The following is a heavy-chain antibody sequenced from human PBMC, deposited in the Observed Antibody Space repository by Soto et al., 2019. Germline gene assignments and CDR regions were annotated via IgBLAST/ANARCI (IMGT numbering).Heavy chain of an antibody. J-gene: IGHJ4*02. Sequence: XTLSLTCAVSGGSLSSYEWGWIRQPAGKGLEWIGRIYTSGSTNYNPSLKSRVTMSVYKSKNQFSLKLSSVTAADTAVYYCARNYPGGIFDYWGQGTLGTVSS. V-gene: IGHV4-4*07. D-gene: IGHD3-16*01. CDR3: ARNYPGGIFDY. CDR2: IYTSGST. CDR1: GGSLSSYE.